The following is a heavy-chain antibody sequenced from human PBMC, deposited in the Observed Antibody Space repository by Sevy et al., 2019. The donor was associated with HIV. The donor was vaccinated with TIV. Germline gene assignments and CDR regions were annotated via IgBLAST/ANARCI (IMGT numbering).Heavy chain of an antibody. Sequence: GEALKISCAASGFTFDTFWMGWVRQAPGRGLEWVASIDPRCNERDYLDSRKGRFTISRANAKNSLYLQMHSLKGGDTALYYCVRVLWAVLVVPEDTPSPWLDSWGQGTLVTVSS. CDR1: GFTFDTFW. J-gene: IGHJ5*01. CDR3: VRVLWAVLVVPEDTPSPWLDS. V-gene: IGHV3-7*01. CDR2: IDPRCNER. D-gene: IGHD3-16*02.